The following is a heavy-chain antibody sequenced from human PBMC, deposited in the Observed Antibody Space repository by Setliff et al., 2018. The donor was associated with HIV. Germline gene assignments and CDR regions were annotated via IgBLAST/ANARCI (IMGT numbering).Heavy chain of an antibody. CDR2: IYARGGT. J-gene: IGHJ4*02. CDR1: GGSISSYY. CDR3: VGDETTVTFDY. Sequence: SETLSLTCTVSGGSISSYYWSWIRQSPGKGLEWIGRIYARGGTNYNPSLESRVTMSVDTSMNQFSLKLTSVTAADTAVYYCVGDETTVTFDYWGQGTLVTVSS. D-gene: IGHD4-17*01. V-gene: IGHV4-4*07.